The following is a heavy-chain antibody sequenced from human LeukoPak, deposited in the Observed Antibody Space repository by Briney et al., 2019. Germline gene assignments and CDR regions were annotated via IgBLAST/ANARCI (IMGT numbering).Heavy chain of an antibody. D-gene: IGHD6-6*01. Sequence: PGGSLRLSCAASGFTFSSYSMNWVRQAPGKGLEWVSSISSSSSYIYYADSVKGRFTISRDNSKNTLYLQMNSLRAEDTAVYYCAKPLAYSSSSCVDYWGQGTLVTVSS. J-gene: IGHJ4*02. CDR1: GFTFSSYS. CDR3: AKPLAYSSSSCVDY. V-gene: IGHV3-21*01. CDR2: ISSSSSYI.